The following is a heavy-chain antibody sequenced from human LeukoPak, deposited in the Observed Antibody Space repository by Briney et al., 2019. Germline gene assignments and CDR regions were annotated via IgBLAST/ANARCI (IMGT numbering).Heavy chain of an antibody. CDR3: MDYYDSSGYRSP. J-gene: IGHJ4*02. V-gene: IGHV4-4*02. CDR1: GGSISSSNW. Sequence: SGTLSLTCAVSGGSISSSNWWSWVRPPPGKGLEWIGEIYHSGSTNYNPSLKSRVTISVDTSKNQFSLKLSSVTAADTAVYYCMDYYDSSGYRSPWGQGTLVTVSS. D-gene: IGHD3-22*01. CDR2: IYHSGST.